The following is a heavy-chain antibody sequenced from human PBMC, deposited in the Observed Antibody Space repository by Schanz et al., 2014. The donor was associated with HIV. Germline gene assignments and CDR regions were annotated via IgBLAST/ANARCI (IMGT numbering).Heavy chain of an antibody. CDR1: GYTFTGYY. V-gene: IGHV1-2*02. D-gene: IGHD6-6*01. Sequence: QVQLVQSGAEVKKPGASVKVSCKASGYTFTGYYLHWIRPPPGQGLEWMGWFNPNSGGRIYPQKFEGRVTMTRDTPISTAYMELSSLRYDDTAVYYCAREPSFSGLDVWGQGTTVTVSS. CDR2: FNPNSGGR. CDR3: AREPSFSGLDV. J-gene: IGHJ6*02.